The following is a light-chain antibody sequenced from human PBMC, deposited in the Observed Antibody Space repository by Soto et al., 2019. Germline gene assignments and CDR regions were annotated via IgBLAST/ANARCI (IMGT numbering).Light chain of an antibody. J-gene: IGLJ2*01. Sequence: HSALTQPPSASGSLGQSVTISCTGTGSDVGGYNYVSWYQQHPGKAPKFMIYEVSKRPSGVPDRFSGSKSGNTASLTVSGLQAEDEADYYCSSYAGSNNVVFGGGTKVTVL. CDR1: GSDVGGYNY. CDR2: EVS. V-gene: IGLV2-8*01. CDR3: SSYAGSNNVV.